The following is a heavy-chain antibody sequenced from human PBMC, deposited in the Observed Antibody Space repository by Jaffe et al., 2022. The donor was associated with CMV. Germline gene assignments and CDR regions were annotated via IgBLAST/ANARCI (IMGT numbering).Heavy chain of an antibody. Sequence: EVQLLESGGGLVQPGGSLRLSCAASGFTFSSYAMSWVRQAPGKGLEWVSAISGSGGSTYYADSVKGRFTISRDNSKNTLYLQMNSLRAEDTAVYYCAKVEYSGSYYDPGDFDYWGQGTLVTVSS. CDR3: AKVEYSGSYYDPGDFDY. V-gene: IGHV3-23*01. CDR2: ISGSGGST. J-gene: IGHJ4*02. CDR1: GFTFSSYA. D-gene: IGHD1-26*01.